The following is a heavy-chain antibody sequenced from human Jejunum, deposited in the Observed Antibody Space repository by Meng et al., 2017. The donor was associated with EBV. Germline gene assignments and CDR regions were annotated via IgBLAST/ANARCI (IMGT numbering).Heavy chain of an antibody. J-gene: IGHJ5*02. CDR3: ARLGGYASGTYYPIDP. Sequence: QVQRQQWGEGLLKPSEPLSLTCAVYGGSFSDYYWTWIRQPPGKGLEWIGEINHGGGAIYNPSLKSRVTISVDTSKNQFSLKLSSVTAADTAVYYCARLGGYASGTYYPIDPWGQGTLVTVPS. CDR2: INHGGGA. CDR1: GGSFSDYY. V-gene: IGHV4-34*01. D-gene: IGHD3-10*01.